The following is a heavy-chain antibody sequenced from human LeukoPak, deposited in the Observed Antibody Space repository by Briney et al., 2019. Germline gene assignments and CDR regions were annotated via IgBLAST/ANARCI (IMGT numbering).Heavy chain of an antibody. CDR3: AMREARIFDY. D-gene: IGHD1-26*01. V-gene: IGHV3-11*03. CDR1: GFTFSDYY. CDR2: ISSTSTYT. Sequence: GGSLRLSCAVSGFTFSDYYMSWVRQAPGKGLEWVSYISSTSTYTNYADSVKGRFTISRDNAKNSLYLQMNSLRAEDTAVYYCAMREARIFDYWGQGTLVTVSS. J-gene: IGHJ4*02.